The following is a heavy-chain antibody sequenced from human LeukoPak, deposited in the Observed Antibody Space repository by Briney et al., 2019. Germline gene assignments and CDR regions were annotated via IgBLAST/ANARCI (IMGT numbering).Heavy chain of an antibody. J-gene: IGHJ5*02. D-gene: IGHD2-15*01. Sequence: RGSLRLSCAASGFTFSSYAMSWVRQAPGKGLEWVSAISGSGGSTYYADSVKGRFTISRDNSKNTLYLQMNSLRAEDTAVYYCAKAGGSHTRFDPWGQGTLVTVSS. CDR3: AKAGGSHTRFDP. V-gene: IGHV3-23*01. CDR2: ISGSGGST. CDR1: GFTFSSYA.